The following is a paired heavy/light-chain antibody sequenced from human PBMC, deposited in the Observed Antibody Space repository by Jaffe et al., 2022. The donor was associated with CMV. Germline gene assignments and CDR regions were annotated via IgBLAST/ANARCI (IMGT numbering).Light chain of an antibody. J-gene: IGKJ2*01. Sequence: DIVMTQSPDSLAVSLGERATINCRSSQTLLYSSNNKNYLVWYQQKPGQPPKMLIYWASTRESGVPDRFSGSGSETDFTLTISSLQAEDVAVYYCQQYYNTPYTFGQGTKLEIK. CDR1: QTLLYSSNNKNY. CDR2: WAS. CDR3: QQYYNTPYT. V-gene: IGKV4-1*01.
Heavy chain of an antibody. CDR2: IYWDDDK. V-gene: IGHV2-5*02. CDR1: GFSLSTSGVG. CDR3: AHSIGGGNSAYFHH. Sequence: QITLKESGPTLVTPTQTLTLTCSFSGFSLSTSGVGVGWIRQPPGKALEWLAIIYWDDDKRYSPSLKSRLTITKDTSKNQVVLTMTNMDPVDTGTYFCAHSIGGGNSAYFHHWGQGTLVTVSS. D-gene: IGHD2-21*02. J-gene: IGHJ1*01.